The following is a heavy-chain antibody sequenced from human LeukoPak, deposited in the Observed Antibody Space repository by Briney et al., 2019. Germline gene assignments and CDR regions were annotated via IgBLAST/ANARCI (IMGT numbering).Heavy chain of an antibody. D-gene: IGHD3-22*01. CDR1: GYTFTGYY. CDR3: ALVALVTTYYFDY. V-gene: IGHV1-2*02. J-gene: IGHJ4*02. CDR2: INPNSGGT. Sequence: ASVKVSCKASGYTFTGYYMHWVRQAPGQGLEWMGWINPNSGGTNYAQKFQGRVTMTRDTSISTAYMELSRLRSDDTAVYYCALVALVTTYYFDYWGQGTLVTVSS.